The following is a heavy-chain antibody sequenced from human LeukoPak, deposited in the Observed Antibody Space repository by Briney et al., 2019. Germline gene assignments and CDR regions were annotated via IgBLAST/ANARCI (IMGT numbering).Heavy chain of an antibody. V-gene: IGHV3-7*02. Sequence: PGGSLRLSCAASGFTFSTYWMSWVRQAPGKGLEWVGNIKQDGGKTYYVDSVKGRFTISRDNATNPLYLQMYSRLEDEATVYYYARGVYASASYDLFDPWGQGALVTVSS. CDR2: IKQDGGKT. J-gene: IGHJ5*02. CDR3: ARGVYASASYDLFDP. CDR1: GFTFSTYW. D-gene: IGHD1-26*01.